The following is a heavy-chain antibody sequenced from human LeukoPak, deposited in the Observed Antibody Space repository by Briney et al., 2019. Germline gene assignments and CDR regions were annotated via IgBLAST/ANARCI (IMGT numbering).Heavy chain of an antibody. J-gene: IGHJ2*01. CDR1: GFPFSAYD. V-gene: IGHV3-13*01. Sequence: PGGSLRLSCATSGFPFSAYDMHWVRQAPGKGLEWVSAFGSAGDTYYPGAVKGRFTISRDYATDSLYLQINSLRAGDTAVYFCVRGALPGDNWYFDLWGRGTLVTVSS. CDR3: VRGALPGDNWYFDL. CDR2: FGSAGDT.